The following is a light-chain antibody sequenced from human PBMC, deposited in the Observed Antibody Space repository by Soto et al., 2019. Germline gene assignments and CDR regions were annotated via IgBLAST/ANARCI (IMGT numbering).Light chain of an antibody. J-gene: IGLJ1*01. V-gene: IGLV2-23*02. CDR3: CSFAGSNPFPYV. CDR1: ISDVGSHNL. Sequence: QSALTQPAPVSGSPGQSITISCTGTISDVGSHNLVSWYQQHPDKAPKLIIYEVNERPSGVSSRFSGSKSGNTASLTVSGLQPDDEADYHCCSFAGSNPFPYVFGTGTKVTVL. CDR2: EVN.